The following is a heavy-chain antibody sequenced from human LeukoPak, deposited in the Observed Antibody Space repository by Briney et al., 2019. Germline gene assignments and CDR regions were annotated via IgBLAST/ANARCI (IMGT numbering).Heavy chain of an antibody. V-gene: IGHV1-69*02. CDR2: IIPILGIA. J-gene: IGHJ4*02. CDR3: ARARIGYCSGGSCYEDYYFDY. D-gene: IGHD2-15*01. Sequence: ASVKVSCKASGGTFSSYTISWVRQAPGQGLEWVGRIIPILGIANYAQKFQGRVTITADKSTSTAYMELSSLRSEDTAVYYCARARIGYCSGGSCYEDYYFDYWGQGTLVTVSS. CDR1: GGTFSSYT.